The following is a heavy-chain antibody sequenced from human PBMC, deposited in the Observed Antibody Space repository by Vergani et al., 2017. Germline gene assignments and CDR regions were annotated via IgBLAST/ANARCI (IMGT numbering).Heavy chain of an antibody. D-gene: IGHD2-2*01. V-gene: IGHV3-43*01. J-gene: IGHJ4*02. Sequence: EVQLVESGGVVVQPGGSLRLSCAASGFTFNDYTMHWVRQAPGKGLEWVSLISWDGGSTFYADSVKGRFTISRDNSKNSLYLQMNSLRAEDTAVYYCARDGHTMGYCSSTSCPVDYWGQGTLVTVSS. CDR1: GFTFNDYT. CDR3: ARDGHTMGYCSSTSCPVDY. CDR2: ISWDGGST.